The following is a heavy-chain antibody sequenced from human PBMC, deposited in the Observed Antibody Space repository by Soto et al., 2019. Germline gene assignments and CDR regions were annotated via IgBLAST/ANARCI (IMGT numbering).Heavy chain of an antibody. CDR3: ARAYGDSAFFDY. Sequence: QLQLQESGSGLVKPSQTLSLTCAVSGGSISNGGYSWSCIRQPPGKGLEWIGYIYHSGSTYYNPSLKSRVTISVDRSKNQFSRKLSSVTAADTAVYYCARAYGDSAFFDYWGQGTLVTVSS. J-gene: IGHJ4*02. V-gene: IGHV4-30-2*01. CDR1: GGSISNGGYS. D-gene: IGHD4-17*01. CDR2: IYHSGST.